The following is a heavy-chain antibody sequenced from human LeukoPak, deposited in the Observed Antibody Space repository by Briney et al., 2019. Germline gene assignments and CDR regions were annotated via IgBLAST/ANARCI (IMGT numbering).Heavy chain of an antibody. CDR3: ARGTSKLYYMDV. D-gene: IGHD1-7*01. V-gene: IGHV3-7*01. CDR1: GFTFSSYW. J-gene: IGHJ6*03. CDR2: IKQDGSEK. Sequence: GSLRLSCAASGFTFSSYWMSWVRQAPGKGLEWVANIKQDGSEKYYVDSVKCRLTITRDTAKTSLYLQMNSLRAEDTAVYYCARGTSKLYYMDVWGKGTTVTISS.